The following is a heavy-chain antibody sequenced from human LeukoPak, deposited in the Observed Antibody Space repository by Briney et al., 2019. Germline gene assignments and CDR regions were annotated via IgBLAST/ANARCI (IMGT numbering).Heavy chain of an antibody. J-gene: IGHJ4*02. V-gene: IGHV1-46*01. CDR1: GDTFSSYY. CDR3: AREGFHGRELFPTFDY. D-gene: IGHD3-10*01. CDR2: ITPSGDST. Sequence: ASVKVSCKASGDTFSSYYMHWVRQAPGQGLEWMGIITPSGDSTNYAQKFQGRVTMTRDTSTSTVYMELSSLRSEDTAVYYCAREGFHGRELFPTFDYWGQGTLVTVSS.